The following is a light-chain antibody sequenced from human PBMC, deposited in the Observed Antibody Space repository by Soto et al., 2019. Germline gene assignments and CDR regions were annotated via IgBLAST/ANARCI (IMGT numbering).Light chain of an antibody. Sequence: ITQAPSSLSASVGDSVTITCRASQSISSYLNWYQQKPGTAPTLLIYAASSLQSGVPSRFSGSGSGTDFPLPISRMDAEDFAVDDCQHYGSSPLTFGGGTNV. V-gene: IGKV1-39*01. CDR1: QSISSY. J-gene: IGKJ4*01. CDR3: QHYGSSPLT. CDR2: AAS.